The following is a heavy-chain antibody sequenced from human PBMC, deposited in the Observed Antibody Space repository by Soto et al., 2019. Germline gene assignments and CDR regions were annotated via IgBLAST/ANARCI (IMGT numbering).Heavy chain of an antibody. CDR3: AKDRGHTDYFEY. V-gene: IGHV3-9*01. Sequence: GGSLRLSCVGSGFHFQNYAMHWARQAPGKGLEWVSTINYNGDSIAYADSVRGRFTISRDNAKNSLYLELNSLRSEDTALYYCAKDRGHTDYFEYWGQGTLVTVSS. CDR2: INYNGDSI. J-gene: IGHJ4*02. CDR1: GFHFQNYA.